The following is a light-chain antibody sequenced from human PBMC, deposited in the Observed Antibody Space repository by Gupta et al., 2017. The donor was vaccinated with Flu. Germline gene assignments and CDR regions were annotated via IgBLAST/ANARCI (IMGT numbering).Light chain of an antibody. V-gene: IGKV1-39*01. CDR3: QQGSSRLWT. J-gene: IGKJ1*01. CDR1: QSISSY. Sequence: DIQLTQSPSSLSASVGDRVTITCRASQSISSYLNWYQQKPGKAPKRLIYAASSGQSGVPARFSGSGSGTDFTLTISRLEPEDVAAYYCQQGSSRLWTFGQGTKVEIK. CDR2: AAS.